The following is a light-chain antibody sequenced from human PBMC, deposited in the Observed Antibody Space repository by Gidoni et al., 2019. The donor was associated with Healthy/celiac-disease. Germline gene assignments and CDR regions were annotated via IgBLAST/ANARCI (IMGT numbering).Light chain of an antibody. J-gene: IGKJ3*01. CDR2: AAS. V-gene: IGKV1-8*01. Sequence: AIRMTQSPSSFSASTGDRVTITCRASQGISSYLAWYQQKPGKAPKPLIYAASTLLSEVPSRFSGSGSGTDFTLPISCLQSEDFATYYCQQYYSYPPFTFGPXTKVDIK. CDR1: QGISSY. CDR3: QQYYSYPPFT.